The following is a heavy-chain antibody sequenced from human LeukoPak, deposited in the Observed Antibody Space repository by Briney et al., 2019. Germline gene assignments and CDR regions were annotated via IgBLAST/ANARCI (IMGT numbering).Heavy chain of an antibody. J-gene: IGHJ4*02. CDR1: GGSFSGYY. D-gene: IGHD2-2*01. V-gene: IGHV4-34*01. CDR3: ARVPEEPTLGYCSSTSCPRSFALDY. Sequence: SETLSLTCAVSGGSFSGYYLSWIRQPPGKGLEWIGEINHSGSTNYNPSLKSRVTISVDTSRNQFSLKLSSVTAADTAVYYCARVPEEPTLGYCSSTSCPRSFALDYWGQGTLVTVSS. CDR2: INHSGST.